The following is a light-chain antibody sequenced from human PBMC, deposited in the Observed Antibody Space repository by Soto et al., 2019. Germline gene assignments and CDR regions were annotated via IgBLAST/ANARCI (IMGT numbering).Light chain of an antibody. CDR2: AFN. CDR1: SSDVGDYNY. Sequence: QSALTQPRSVSGSPGQSVTISCTGTSSDVGDYNYVSWYQQHPGKAPKLLIYAFNMRPSGVPDRFSGSKSGNTASLTISGRQAEDEADYSCCSYAGSYTWVFGGGTKLTVL. J-gene: IGLJ3*02. CDR3: CSYAGSYTWV. V-gene: IGLV2-11*01.